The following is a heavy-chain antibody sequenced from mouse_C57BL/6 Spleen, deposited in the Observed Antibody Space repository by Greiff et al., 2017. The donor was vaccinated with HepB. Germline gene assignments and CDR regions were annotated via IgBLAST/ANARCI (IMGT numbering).Heavy chain of an antibody. CDR1: GYTFTSYG. D-gene: IGHD1-1*01. J-gene: IGHJ1*03. Sequence: QVQLQPSGAELARPGASVKLSCKASGYTFTSYGISWVKQRTGQGLEWIGELYPRSGNTYYNEKFKGKATLTADKSSSTAYMERRSLTSEDSAVYFCARSHYYGSSYGYFDVWGTGTTVTVSS. V-gene: IGHV1-81*01. CDR3: ARSHYYGSSYGYFDV. CDR2: LYPRSGNT.